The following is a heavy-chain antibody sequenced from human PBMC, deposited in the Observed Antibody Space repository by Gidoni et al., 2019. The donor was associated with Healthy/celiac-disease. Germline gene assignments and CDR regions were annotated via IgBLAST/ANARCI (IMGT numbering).Heavy chain of an antibody. V-gene: IGHV1-69*01. Sequence: QVQLAQSGAEVKKPGSSVKVSCKASGGTFSSYAISGVRQAPGQGLEWMGGISPIFGTANYAQKFQGRVTITADESTSTAYMELSSLRSEDTAVYYCARETWGSGYYFGGWFDPWGQGTLVTVSS. J-gene: IGHJ5*02. D-gene: IGHD3-3*01. CDR2: ISPIFGTA. CDR3: ARETWGSGYYFGGWFDP. CDR1: GGTFSSYA.